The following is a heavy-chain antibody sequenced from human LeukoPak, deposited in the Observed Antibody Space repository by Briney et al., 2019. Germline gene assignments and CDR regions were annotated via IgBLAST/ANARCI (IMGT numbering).Heavy chain of an antibody. CDR3: ARHHYQLSALDY. CDR1: GDSICSNSNYY. CDR2: THTSGST. V-gene: IGHV4-61*02. D-gene: IGHD2-2*01. J-gene: IGHJ4*02. Sequence: PSQTLSLTCTVSGDSICSNSNYYWSWIRQPAGKGLEWIGRTHTSGSTSYNPFLKSRVTTSVDTSKNQFSLKLSSVTAADTAVYYCARHHYQLSALDYWGQGTLVTVSS.